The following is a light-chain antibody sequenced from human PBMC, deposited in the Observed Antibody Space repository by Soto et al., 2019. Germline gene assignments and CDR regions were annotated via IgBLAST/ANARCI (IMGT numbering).Light chain of an antibody. V-gene: IGKV3-11*01. CDR1: HFISNS. CDR2: DAS. J-gene: IGKJ1*01. Sequence: EIVLTQSPATLSLSPGEGATVSCRASHFISNSLAWYQQQPGQAPRLLIYDASYRAPGIPGRFSGSGSGADFTLTISSLEPEDFAVYYCQQYGSSRTFGQGTKVDIK. CDR3: QQYGSSRT.